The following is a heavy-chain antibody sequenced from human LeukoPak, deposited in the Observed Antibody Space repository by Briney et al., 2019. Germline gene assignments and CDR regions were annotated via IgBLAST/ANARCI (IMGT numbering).Heavy chain of an antibody. Sequence: GGSLRLSCAASGFTFSSYAMSWVRQAPGKGLEWVSAISGSGGSTYYADSVKGRFTISRDNSKNTLYLQMNSLRAEDTAVYYCAKDKSRRVAVNLFDYWGQGTLVTVSS. CDR2: ISGSGGST. CDR3: AKDKSRRVAVNLFDY. J-gene: IGHJ4*02. V-gene: IGHV3-23*01. D-gene: IGHD2-15*01. CDR1: GFTFSSYA.